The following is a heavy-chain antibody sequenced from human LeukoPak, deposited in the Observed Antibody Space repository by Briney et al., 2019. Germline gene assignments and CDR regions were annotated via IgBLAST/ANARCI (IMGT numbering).Heavy chain of an antibody. CDR2: IKKDGSEK. CDR3: ARPGYSSGWSY. Sequence: QSGGSLRLSCAASGFTFSYYWMSWVRQAPGKGLEWVANIKKDGSEKYYVDSVKGRFTISRDNAKNSLYLQMNSLRAEDTAVYYCARPGYSSGWSYWGQGTLVTVSS. CDR1: GFTFSYYW. V-gene: IGHV3-7*01. D-gene: IGHD6-19*01. J-gene: IGHJ4*02.